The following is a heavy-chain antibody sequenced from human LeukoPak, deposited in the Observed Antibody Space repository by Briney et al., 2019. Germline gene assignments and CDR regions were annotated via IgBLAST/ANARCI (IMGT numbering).Heavy chain of an antibody. CDR2: IRNKAYGGTT. J-gene: IGHJ4*02. D-gene: IGHD5-12*01. Sequence: GGSLRLSCSVSGFTFGDYAMSWVRQAPGKGREWVGFIRNKAYGGTTEYVASVKGRFIISRDDSKSIAYLHMNSLKTEDTAVYYCTRWEATNFDCWGQGTLVTVSS. V-gene: IGHV3-49*04. CDR1: GFTFGDYA. CDR3: TRWEATNFDC.